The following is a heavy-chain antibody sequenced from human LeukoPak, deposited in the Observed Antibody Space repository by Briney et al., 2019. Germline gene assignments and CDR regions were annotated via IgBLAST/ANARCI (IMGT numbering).Heavy chain of an antibody. CDR3: ARVSSSIGWYGSADVEYFQH. Sequence: PGGSLRLSCAASGFTLRSYSMNWVRQATGEALEWVSYISSSSSYIDYADSVKGRFTISSDNSKNSLYLQMNSLRAEDTAVYYCARVSSSIGWYGSADVEYFQHWGQGTLVTVSS. J-gene: IGHJ1*01. D-gene: IGHD6-19*01. CDR1: GFTLRSYS. V-gene: IGHV3-21*01. CDR2: ISSSSSYI.